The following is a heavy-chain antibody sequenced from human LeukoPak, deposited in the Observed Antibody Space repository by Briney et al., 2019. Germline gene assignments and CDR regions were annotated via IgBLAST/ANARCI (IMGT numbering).Heavy chain of an antibody. CDR2: INSGSDII. CDR3: ARGEWFYDS. Sequence: PGGSLRLSCAASGCTFSGYYMSWIRQAPGKGLEWVSHINSGSDIIYNADSVKGRFTISRDNAETSLYLQMNSLRADDTAVYFCARGEWFYDSWGQGTLVTVSS. V-gene: IGHV3-11*01. J-gene: IGHJ4*02. D-gene: IGHD2-8*01. CDR1: GCTFSGYY.